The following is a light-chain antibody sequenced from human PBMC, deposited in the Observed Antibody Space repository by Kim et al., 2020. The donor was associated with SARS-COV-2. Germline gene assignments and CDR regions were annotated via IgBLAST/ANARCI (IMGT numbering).Light chain of an antibody. Sequence: LSASVRDRVTITCRASQPIRDRLAWYQHKPGKAPNLLIYLTSSLQHGVPSRFRGGGSGTEFTLTITSLQPDDFATYYCQQYSSYSTFGQGTKLEI. J-gene: IGKJ2*01. CDR1: QPIRDR. V-gene: IGKV1-5*03. CDR3: QQYSSYST. CDR2: LTS.